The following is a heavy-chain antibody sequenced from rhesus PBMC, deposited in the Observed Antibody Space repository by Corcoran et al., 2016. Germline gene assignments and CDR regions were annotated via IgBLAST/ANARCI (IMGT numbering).Heavy chain of an antibody. CDR3: ARDTGRWELRGRWCRFDV. V-gene: IGHV4S14*01. Sequence: QVQLQESGPGLVKPSETLSLTCAVSGYYISSGYYWGWIRPPPGEGLEWIGHISGGGSNYLNPSLKSRVTISTATSKNQFSLKLSSVTAADTAVYYCARDTGRWELRGRWCRFDVWGPGVLVTVSS. D-gene: IGHD1-44*01. CDR2: ISGGGSN. CDR1: GYYISSGYY. J-gene: IGHJ5-1*01.